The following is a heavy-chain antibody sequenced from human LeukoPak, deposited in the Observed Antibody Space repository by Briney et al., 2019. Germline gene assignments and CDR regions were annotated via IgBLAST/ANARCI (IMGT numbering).Heavy chain of an antibody. Sequence: SQTLSLTCTVSGGSISSGSYSWSWIRQPAGKGLEWIGRIYSSGTTNYNPSLKSRVTMSIDTTQFSLKLSSVTAADTAVYYCARQLGLLYTLDYWGQGTLVTVSS. CDR2: IYSSGTT. V-gene: IGHV4-61*02. CDR3: ARQLGLLYTLDY. D-gene: IGHD2-2*02. J-gene: IGHJ4*02. CDR1: GGSISSGSYS.